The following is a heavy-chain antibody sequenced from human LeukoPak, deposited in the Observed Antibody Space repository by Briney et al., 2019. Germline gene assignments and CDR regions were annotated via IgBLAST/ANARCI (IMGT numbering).Heavy chain of an antibody. D-gene: IGHD4-17*01. CDR1: GGTFSSYA. CDR2: IIPIFGTA. J-gene: IGHJ4*02. Sequence: ASVKVSCKAPGGTFSSYAISWVRQAPGQGLEWMGRIIPIFGTANYAQKFQGRVTITTDESTSTAYMELSSLRSEDTAVYYCARVYGDYGFDYWGQGTLVTVSX. V-gene: IGHV1-69*05. CDR3: ARVYGDYGFDY.